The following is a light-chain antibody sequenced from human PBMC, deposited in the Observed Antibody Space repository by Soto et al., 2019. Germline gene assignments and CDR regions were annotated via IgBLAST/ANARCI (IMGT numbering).Light chain of an antibody. CDR3: QQRYSRVT. V-gene: IGKV1-5*03. Sequence: DIQMTQSPSTLSASGVDRVTVTCQASQSINTNVAWYHQKPGKAPNLLIYMAASLQTGVPSRFSGSGSGTEFTLAICSLQTDDFASYNCQQRYSRVTFGQGTKVDIK. CDR2: MAA. J-gene: IGKJ1*01. CDR1: QSINTN.